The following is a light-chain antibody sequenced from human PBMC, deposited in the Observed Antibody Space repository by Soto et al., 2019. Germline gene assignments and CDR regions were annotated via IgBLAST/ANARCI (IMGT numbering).Light chain of an antibody. CDR2: GSS. V-gene: IGKV3-20*01. Sequence: ENVLTQSPGTLSLSPGERATLSCRASQSVSGSFLAWYQQKPGQAPRLLIYGSSSRATGIPGRFSGSGSGTDFTLTISRLEPEDFAIYYCQHYDASSTWTFGQGTKVDIK. J-gene: IGKJ1*01. CDR3: QHYDASSTWT. CDR1: QSVSGSF.